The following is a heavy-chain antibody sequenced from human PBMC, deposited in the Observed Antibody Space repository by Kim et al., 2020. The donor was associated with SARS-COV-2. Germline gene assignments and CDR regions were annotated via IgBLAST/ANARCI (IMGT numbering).Heavy chain of an antibody. J-gene: IGHJ5*02. CDR3: ARGGANWFDP. CDR2: ISSSSSTI. CDR1: GFTFSSYS. V-gene: IGHV3-48*04. D-gene: IGHD3-16*01. Sequence: GGSLRLSCAASGFTFSSYSMNWVRQAPGKGLEWVSYISSSSSTIYYADSVKGRFTISRDNAKNSLYLQMNSLRAEDTAVYYCARGGANWFDPWGQGTLVTVSS.